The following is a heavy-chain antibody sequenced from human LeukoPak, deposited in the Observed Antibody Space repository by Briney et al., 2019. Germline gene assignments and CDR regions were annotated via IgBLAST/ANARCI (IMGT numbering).Heavy chain of an antibody. V-gene: IGHV1-3*01. Sequence: ASVKVSCKASGYSLTNFAIHWVRQAPGQRLEWMGWINAGNGKTKYSQKFQGRLTFTRDTSASTAYMYLSSLRSEDAAVYYCARDLGVVVVPTGEYFFDYWGQGTLVTVSS. CDR1: GYSLTNFA. CDR2: INAGNGKT. D-gene: IGHD3-22*01. CDR3: ARDLGVVVVPTGEYFFDY. J-gene: IGHJ4*02.